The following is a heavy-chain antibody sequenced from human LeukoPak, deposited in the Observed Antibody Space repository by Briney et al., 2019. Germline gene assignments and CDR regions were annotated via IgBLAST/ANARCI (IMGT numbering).Heavy chain of an antibody. Sequence: GGSLRLSCAASGLTFSSYSMNWVRQAPGKGLEWVSYISSSSSTIYYADSVKGRFTISRDNAKNSLYLQMNSLRAEDTAVYYCARDWGHGFGVVIIGFWGQGTLVTVSS. V-gene: IGHV3-48*01. J-gene: IGHJ4*02. CDR1: GLTFSSYS. D-gene: IGHD3-3*01. CDR3: ARDWGHGFGVVIIGF. CDR2: ISSSSSTI.